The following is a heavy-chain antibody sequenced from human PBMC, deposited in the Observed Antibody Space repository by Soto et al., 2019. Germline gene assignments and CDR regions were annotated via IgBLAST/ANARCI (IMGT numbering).Heavy chain of an antibody. V-gene: IGHV2-26*01. CDR2: IFSNDQK. Sequence: SGPTLVNPTQTLTLTCTFSGFSLSTSGVGVSWIRQPPGKALEWLAHIFSNDQKSYSTPLKSRLTISKDTSKSQVVLTMTNLDPVDTATYYCARIKGNGWSVGMDVWGQGTTVTVSS. CDR3: ARIKGNGWSVGMDV. CDR1: GFSLSTSGVG. J-gene: IGHJ6*02. D-gene: IGHD6-19*01.